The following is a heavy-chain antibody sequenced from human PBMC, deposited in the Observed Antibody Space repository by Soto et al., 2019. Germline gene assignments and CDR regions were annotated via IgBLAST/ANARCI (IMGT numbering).Heavy chain of an antibody. CDR2: IIPVFGIG. Sequence: VQLVQSGAEVKKPGSSVKVSCKASGGTISNYAISWVRQAPGQGLEWLGGIIPVFGIGNYAQKFQGRVTVTADKSTNTAYIELSSLRSEDTALYYCAKDRRSAYDRSVYIYYGLDVWGQGTTVIVSS. CDR1: GGTISNYA. J-gene: IGHJ6*01. V-gene: IGHV1-69*14. CDR3: AKDRRSAYDRSVYIYYGLDV. D-gene: IGHD3-22*01.